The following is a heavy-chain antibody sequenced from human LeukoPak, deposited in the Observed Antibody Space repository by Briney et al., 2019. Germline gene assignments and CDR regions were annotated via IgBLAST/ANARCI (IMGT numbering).Heavy chain of an antibody. Sequence: PGGSLRLSCAASGFTFSNAWMSWVRQAPGKGLEWVGRIKSKTDGGTTDYAAPVKGRFTISRDDSKNTLYLQMNSLKTEDTAVYYCTTDDYYDSSGYFRLGYWGQGTLVTVSS. J-gene: IGHJ4*02. D-gene: IGHD3-22*01. CDR3: TTDDYYDSSGYFRLGY. CDR2: IKSKTDGGTT. V-gene: IGHV3-15*01. CDR1: GFTFSNAW.